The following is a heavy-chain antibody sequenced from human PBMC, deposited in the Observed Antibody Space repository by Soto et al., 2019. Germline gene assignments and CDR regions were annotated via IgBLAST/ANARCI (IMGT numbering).Heavy chain of an antibody. D-gene: IGHD5-18*01. CDR1: GGSISSGIYF. J-gene: IGHJ4*02. CDR2: VHNSGST. Sequence: PSETLSLTCTVSGGSISSGIYFWTWIRQHPGKGLEWIGYVHNSGSTFYTPSLKSQVTISLDTSRNLFSLNLSSVTAADTAVYYCARSLNGYAFDYWGQGALVTVSS. CDR3: ARSLNGYAFDY. V-gene: IGHV4-31*01.